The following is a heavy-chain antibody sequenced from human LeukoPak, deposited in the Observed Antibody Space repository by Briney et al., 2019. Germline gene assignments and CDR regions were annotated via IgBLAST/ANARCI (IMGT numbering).Heavy chain of an antibody. V-gene: IGHV3-21*01. CDR2: ISRSSDYI. CDR1: GFTVSSNY. D-gene: IGHD3-10*01. Sequence: GGSLRLSCAASGFTVSSNYMSWVRQAPGKGLEWVSSISRSSDYIYYADSLKGRFTITRDNAMNSLYLQINSLRAEDTAVYYCAREFAYGFGYWGQGTLVTVSS. J-gene: IGHJ4*02. CDR3: AREFAYGFGY.